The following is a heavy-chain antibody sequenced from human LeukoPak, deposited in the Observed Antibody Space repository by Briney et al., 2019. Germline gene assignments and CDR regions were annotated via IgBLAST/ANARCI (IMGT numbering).Heavy chain of an antibody. CDR2: ISGSGGST. D-gene: IGHD3-22*01. Sequence: PGGSLRLSCAASGFTFSSYAMSWVRQAPGKGLEWVSAISGSGGSTYYADSVKGRFTISRDNSKNTLYLQMNSLRAEDTAVYYCAKDQNPGYYDSSGYPSDYWGQGTLATVSS. CDR1: GFTFSSYA. CDR3: AKDQNPGYYDSSGYPSDY. V-gene: IGHV3-23*01. J-gene: IGHJ4*02.